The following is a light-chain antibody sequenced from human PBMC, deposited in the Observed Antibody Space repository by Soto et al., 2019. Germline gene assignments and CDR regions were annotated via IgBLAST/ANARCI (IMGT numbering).Light chain of an antibody. J-gene: IGLJ2*01. CDR2: EVN. CDR3: SSYAGSNNLL. V-gene: IGLV2-8*01. CDR1: NSDIGNYNF. Sequence: QSALTQPPSASGSPGQSVAISCTGTNSDIGNYNFVSWYQQHPGKAPKLMIYEVNKRPSGVPDRFSGSKSGNTASLTVSGLQPDDEADYYCSSYAGSNNLLFGGGTQLTVL.